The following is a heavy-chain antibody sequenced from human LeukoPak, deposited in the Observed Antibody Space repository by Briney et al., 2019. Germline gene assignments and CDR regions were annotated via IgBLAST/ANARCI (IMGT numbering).Heavy chain of an antibody. CDR2: ISYDGSNK. Sequence: GRSLRLSCAASGFTFSSYGMHWVRQAPGKGLEWVAVISYDGSNKYYADSVKGRFTISRDNSKNTLYLEMNSLRAEDTAVYYCAKDPSSFAYWGQGTLVTVSS. CDR1: GFTFSSYG. CDR3: AKDPSSFAY. D-gene: IGHD6-6*01. V-gene: IGHV3-30*18. J-gene: IGHJ4*02.